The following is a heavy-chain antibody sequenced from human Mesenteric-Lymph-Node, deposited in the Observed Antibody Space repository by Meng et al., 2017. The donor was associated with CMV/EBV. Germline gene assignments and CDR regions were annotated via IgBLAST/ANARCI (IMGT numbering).Heavy chain of an antibody. V-gene: IGHV3-30*09. Sequence: GESLKISCAASGFTFNSYTMHWVRQAPGTGLEWVAVISYDGTNEYYADSVKGRFAISRDNSKNTLYLQMISLRAEDRAVYYCVGRGYCRSTTCTRGSFYYYYDMDVWGQGTTVTVSS. CDR2: ISYDGTNE. J-gene: IGHJ6*02. CDR3: VGRGYCRSTTCTRGSFYYYYDMDV. D-gene: IGHD2-2*01. CDR1: GFTFNSYT.